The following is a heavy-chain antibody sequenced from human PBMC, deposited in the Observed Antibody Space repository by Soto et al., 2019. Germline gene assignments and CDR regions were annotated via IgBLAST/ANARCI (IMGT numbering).Heavy chain of an antibody. CDR1: GFTFTRYS. V-gene: IGHV3-21*06. CDR2: ISSTTHYI. Sequence: GGSLRLSCAASGFTFTRYSMNWVRQAPGKGLEWVSSISSTTHYIYYADSMRGRFTISRDNAKNAVYLEMNSLRAEDTAVYYCARESEDLTSNFDYWGQGXLVTVYS. J-gene: IGHJ4*02. CDR3: ARESEDLTSNFDY.